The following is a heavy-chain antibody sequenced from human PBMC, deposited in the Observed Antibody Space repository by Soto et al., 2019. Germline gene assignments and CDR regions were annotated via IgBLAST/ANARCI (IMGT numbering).Heavy chain of an antibody. V-gene: IGHV3-11*05. CDR1: GFTFSDYY. CDR3: ARVAPPEDY. Sequence: GGSLRLSCAAYGFTFSDYYMSWIRQAPGKGLEWVSYISSSRSYTNYADSVKGRFTISSDNAKNSLYLQMNSLRAEDTAVYYCARVAPPEDYWGQGTLVTVSS. CDR2: ISSSRSYT. J-gene: IGHJ4*02.